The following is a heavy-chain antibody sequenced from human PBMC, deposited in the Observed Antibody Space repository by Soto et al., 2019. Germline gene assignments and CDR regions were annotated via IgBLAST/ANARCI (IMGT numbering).Heavy chain of an antibody. Sequence: QVQLVQSGAEVKKPGASVKVSCKASGYTFTSYDINWVRQATGQGLEWMGWMNPNSGNTVYAQKFQSRVTTTRDTAISTASWELSSLRSEDTPVYYCASDHSNYGMDVWGQRSTVTVTS. J-gene: IGHJ6*02. CDR1: GYTFTSYD. V-gene: IGHV1-8*01. CDR3: ASDHSNYGMDV. D-gene: IGHD3-22*01. CDR2: MNPNSGNT.